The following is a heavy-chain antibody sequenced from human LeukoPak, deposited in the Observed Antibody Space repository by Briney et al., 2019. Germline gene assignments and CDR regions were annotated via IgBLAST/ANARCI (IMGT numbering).Heavy chain of an antibody. D-gene: IGHD3-3*01. CDR1: GYTFTGYY. V-gene: IGHV1-2*02. J-gene: IGHJ4*02. Sequence: GASVKVSCEASGYTFTGYYMQWVRQAPGRGLEWMGWINPKSGGTNYAQKFQGRVTVTRDTSVSTAYMELSRLRSDDTAVYYCARGGGTIFGVVNDWGQGTLVTVSS. CDR3: ARGGGTIFGVVND. CDR2: INPKSGGT.